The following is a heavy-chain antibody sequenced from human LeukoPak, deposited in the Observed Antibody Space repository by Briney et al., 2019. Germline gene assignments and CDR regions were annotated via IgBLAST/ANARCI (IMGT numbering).Heavy chain of an antibody. D-gene: IGHD6-13*01. CDR3: AREQQLVSDYFDY. CDR2: IYYSGST. V-gene: IGHV4-59*12. J-gene: IGHJ4*02. CDR1: GGSISSYY. Sequence: SETLSLTCTVSGGSISSYYWSWIRQPPGKGLEWIGYIYYSGSTNYNPSLKSRVTISVDTSKNQFSLKLSSVTAADTAVYYCAREQQLVSDYFDYWGQGTLVTVSS.